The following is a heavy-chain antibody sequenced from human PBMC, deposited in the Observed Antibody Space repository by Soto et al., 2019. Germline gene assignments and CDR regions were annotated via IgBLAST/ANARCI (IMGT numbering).Heavy chain of an antibody. D-gene: IGHD2-15*01. J-gene: IGHJ3*02. Sequence: SVKVSCKASGGTFSSYAISWVRQAPGQGLEWMGGIIPIVGTANYAQEFQGRVTITADESTSTAYMELSSLRSEDTAVYYCASGSEDIVVVVAAPTAFDSWGQ. CDR1: GGTFSSYA. V-gene: IGHV1-69*13. CDR2: IIPIVGTA. CDR3: ASGSEDIVVVVAAPTAFDS.